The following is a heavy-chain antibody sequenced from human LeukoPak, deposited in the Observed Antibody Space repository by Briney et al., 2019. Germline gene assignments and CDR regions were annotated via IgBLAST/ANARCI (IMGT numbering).Heavy chain of an antibody. V-gene: IGHV3-21*01. CDR2: ISSSRSYM. J-gene: IGHJ4*02. D-gene: IGHD4-11*01. CDR1: GFTFSNNA. Sequence: GGSLRLSCAASGFTFSNNAMHWVRQAPGKGLEWVSTISSSRSYMYYADSVKGRFTISRDNAKNSLYLQMNTLRAEDTAVYYCARDLGYSRDYWGQGTLVTV. CDR3: ARDLGYSRDY.